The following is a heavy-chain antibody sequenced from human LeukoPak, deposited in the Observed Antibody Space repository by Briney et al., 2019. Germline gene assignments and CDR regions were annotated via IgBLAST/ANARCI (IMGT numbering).Heavy chain of an antibody. CDR1: GGPISSYY. J-gene: IGHJ6*03. CDR3: ARSISSWYDYYYYYMDG. Sequence: SETLSLTCTVSGGPISSYYWSWIRQPAGKGLEWIGRIYTSGSTNYNPSLKSRVTMSVDTSKNQFSLKLSSVTAADTAVYYCARSISSWYDYYYYYMDGWGKGTTVTVSS. V-gene: IGHV4-4*07. D-gene: IGHD6-13*01. CDR2: IYTSGST.